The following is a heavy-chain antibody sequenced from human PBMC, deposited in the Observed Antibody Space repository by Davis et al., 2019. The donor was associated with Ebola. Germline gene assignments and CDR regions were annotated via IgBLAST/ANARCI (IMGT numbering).Heavy chain of an antibody. CDR2: IKPDGREK. J-gene: IGHJ4*02. CDR1: GFSFSIYT. CDR3: ARRGNPLDY. Sequence: LSLTCAASGFSFSIYTMNWVRQAPGKGLEWVAYIKPDGREKNYVDSVKGRFTISRDSAKNSVYLQMDSLRAEDTAVYYCARRGNPLDYWGQGTLVTVSS. V-gene: IGHV3-7*01. D-gene: IGHD1-14*01.